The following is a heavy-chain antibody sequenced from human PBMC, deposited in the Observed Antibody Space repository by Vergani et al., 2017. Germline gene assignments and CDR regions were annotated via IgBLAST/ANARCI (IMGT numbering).Heavy chain of an antibody. CDR3: ARPRSPGYCSSTSCYGGNDAFDI. CDR1: GYTFTGYY. Sequence: QLQLVQSGAEVKKPGASVKVSCKASGYTFTGYYMHWVRQAPGQGLEWMGWINPNSGGTNYAQKFQGRVTMTRDTSISTAYMELSRLRSDDTAVYYCARPRSPGYCSSTSCYGGNDAFDIWGQGTMVTVSS. V-gene: IGHV1-2*02. J-gene: IGHJ3*02. CDR2: INPNSGGT. D-gene: IGHD2-2*01.